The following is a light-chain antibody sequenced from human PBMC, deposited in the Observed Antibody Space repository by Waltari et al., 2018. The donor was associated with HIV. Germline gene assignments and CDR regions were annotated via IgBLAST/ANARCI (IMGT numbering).Light chain of an antibody. CDR1: QNIKND. CDR2: SAS. CDR3: QQSHAPPLT. Sequence: DIQVTQFPSSLSAYTGDTVIITCRASQNIKNDLNLYHHKPGTYPRLLIYSASGLQSGVPSRFTGSRSGTQFNFTISGLQSEDSATYYCQQSHAPPLTFGGGTKVEIK. J-gene: IGKJ4*01. V-gene: IGKV1-39*01.